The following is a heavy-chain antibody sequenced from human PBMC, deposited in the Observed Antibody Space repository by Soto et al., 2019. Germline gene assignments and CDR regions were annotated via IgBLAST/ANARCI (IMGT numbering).Heavy chain of an antibody. Sequence: QVQLVQSGAEVKKPGSSVTVSCKASGGTFSNYAINWVRQAPGQGLEWLGGFIPVFDSTRYAQKFLGRVTITADESTSTAYMELSSLRSEDTAVYYCERALYSSTWSYYYYGMDVWGQGTKVTVSS. D-gene: IGHD6-13*01. CDR1: GGTFSNYA. CDR2: FIPVFDST. CDR3: ERALYSSTWSYYYYGMDV. V-gene: IGHV1-69*01. J-gene: IGHJ6*02.